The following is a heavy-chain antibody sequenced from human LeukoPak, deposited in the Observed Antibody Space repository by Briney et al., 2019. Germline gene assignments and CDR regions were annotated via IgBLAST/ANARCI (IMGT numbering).Heavy chain of an antibody. CDR3: ATIDGGVEYETAEVRPDY. CDR1: GFTFDDYA. D-gene: IGHD4/OR15-4a*01. Sequence: PGGSLRLSCAASGFTFDDYAMHWVRQAPGKGLEWVSGISWNSGSIGYADSVKGRFTISRDNAKNSLYLQVNSLRAEDTGVYYCATIDGGVEYETAEVRPDYWGQGTLVTVSS. J-gene: IGHJ4*02. CDR2: ISWNSGSI. V-gene: IGHV3-9*01.